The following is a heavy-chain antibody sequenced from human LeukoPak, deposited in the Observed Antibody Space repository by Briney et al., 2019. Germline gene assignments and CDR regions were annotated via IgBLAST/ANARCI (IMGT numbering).Heavy chain of an antibody. CDR1: GFTFSSYA. CDR3: AKDDLIAAAGTPHYFDY. D-gene: IGHD6-13*01. Sequence: GGSLRLSCAASGFTFSSYAMSWVRQAPGKGLEWVSAISGSGGSTYYADSVKGRFTISRDNSKNTLYLQMNSLRAEDTAVYYCAKDDLIAAAGTPHYFDYWGQGTLVTVSS. V-gene: IGHV3-23*01. J-gene: IGHJ4*02. CDR2: ISGSGGST.